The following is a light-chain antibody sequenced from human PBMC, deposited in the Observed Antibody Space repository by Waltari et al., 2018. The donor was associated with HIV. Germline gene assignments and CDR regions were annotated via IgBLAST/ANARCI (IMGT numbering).Light chain of an antibody. CDR1: NGHLSYYNY. CDR3: SSFAGTHKL. V-gene: IGLV2-8*01. Sequence: QSALTQSPSASGSPGQSVNIPCTGPNGHLSYYNYVSWYQQHSDRPPKLIIFEVTKRPSGVPDRFSGSKSGNTASLFVSGLQPEDEATYFCSSFAGTHKLFGGGTKLTVL. J-gene: IGLJ2*01. CDR2: EVT.